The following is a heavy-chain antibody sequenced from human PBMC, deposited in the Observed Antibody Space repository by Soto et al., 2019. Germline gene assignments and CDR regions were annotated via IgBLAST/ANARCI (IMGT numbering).Heavy chain of an antibody. D-gene: IGHD3-16*01. CDR3: ARTAPMDAGDKYYYDF. Sequence: QVQLVQSGAEVKKTGSSVKVSCKTSGGTFSTFGISWVRQAPGQGLEWMGGIIPFFGTAEYSQKFEDRITITADESKNTVYMDLRSLTSEDTAIYYCARTAPMDAGDKYYYDFWGQGALVNVSS. CDR2: IIPFFGTA. J-gene: IGHJ4*02. CDR1: GGTFSTFG. V-gene: IGHV1-69*01.